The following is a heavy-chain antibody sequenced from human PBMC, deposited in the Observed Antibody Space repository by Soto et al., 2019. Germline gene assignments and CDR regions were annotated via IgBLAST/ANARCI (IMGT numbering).Heavy chain of an antibody. J-gene: IGHJ4*02. CDR1: GFTFSSYN. Sequence: EVQLVESGGGLVQPGGSLRLSCVASGFTFSSYNMDWVRQAPGKGLEWVSFITTTGSDMYYPDSVKGRFTISRDNARNSLYLQVNSLRADDAAMYYCARDRGDGYRDYWGRGTLVTVSS. D-gene: IGHD5-12*01. CDR2: ITTTGSDM. V-gene: IGHV3-48*01. CDR3: ARDRGDGYRDY.